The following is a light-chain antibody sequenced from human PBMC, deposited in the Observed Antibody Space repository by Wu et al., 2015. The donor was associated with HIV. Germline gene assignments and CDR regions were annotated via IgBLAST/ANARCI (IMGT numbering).Light chain of an antibody. CDR1: QSISSD. J-gene: IGKJ1*01. V-gene: IGKV1-39*01. Sequence: DIQMTQSPSSLSASVGDRVTITCRASQSISSDLKWYQQKPGAAPKLLIYAASSLQSGVPSRFSGSGSGTDFTLTISTLQPKDFATYYCQQTYSTPKTFGQGTKVEIK. CDR3: QQTYSTPKT. CDR2: AAS.